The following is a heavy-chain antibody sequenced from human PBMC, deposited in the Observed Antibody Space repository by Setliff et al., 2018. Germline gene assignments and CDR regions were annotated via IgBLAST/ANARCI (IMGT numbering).Heavy chain of an antibody. CDR3: ARLYYDYVWGSYRLYYYYGMDV. J-gene: IGHJ6*02. V-gene: IGHV1-8*02. CDR2: MNPNSGNT. CDR1: GYTFTSYD. Sequence: APVKVSCKASGYTFTSYDINWVRQATGQGLEWMGWMNPNSGNTGYAQKFQGRVTMTMNTSISTAYMELSSLRSEDTAVYYCARLYYDYVWGSYRLYYYYGMDVWGQGTTVTVSS. D-gene: IGHD3-16*02.